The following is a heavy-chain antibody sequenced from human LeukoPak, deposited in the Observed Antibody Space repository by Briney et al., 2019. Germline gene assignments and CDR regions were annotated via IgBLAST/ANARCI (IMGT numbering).Heavy chain of an antibody. CDR2: IYYSGST. D-gene: IGHD4-23*01. Sequence: KPSETLSLTCTVSGGSISSYYWSWIRQPPGKGLEWIGYIYYSGSTNYNPSLKSRVTISVDTSKNQFSLKLSSVTAADTAVYYCARAVGGYYYYYMDVWGKGTTVTVSS. V-gene: IGHV4-59*01. CDR3: ARAVGGYYYYYMDV. CDR1: GGSISSYY. J-gene: IGHJ6*03.